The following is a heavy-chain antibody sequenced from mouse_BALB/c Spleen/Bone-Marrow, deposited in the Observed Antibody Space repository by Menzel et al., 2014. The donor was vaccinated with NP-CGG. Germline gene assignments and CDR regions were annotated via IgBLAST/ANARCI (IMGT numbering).Heavy chain of an antibody. D-gene: IGHD1-1*01. Sequence: VQLQESGPGLVQPSQSLSITCTVSGFSLTSYGLHWVRQSPGKGLEWLGVIWSGGSTDYNAALISRLSISKDNSKSQVFFKMNSLQANDTAIYYCARNYYGSSAYWGQGTLVTVSA. V-gene: IGHV2-2*02. CDR2: IWSGGST. CDR1: GFSLTSYG. CDR3: ARNYYGSSAY. J-gene: IGHJ3*01.